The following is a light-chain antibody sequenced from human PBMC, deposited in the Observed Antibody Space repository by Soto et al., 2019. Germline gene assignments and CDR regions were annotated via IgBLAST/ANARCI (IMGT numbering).Light chain of an antibody. CDR3: HQRSNWWT. J-gene: IGKJ1*01. CDR2: DTS. CDR1: QSLSSS. Sequence: EIVMTQSPGTLSLSPGERATLSCRASQSLSSSLAWYQQKPVQAPRVLIYDTSSRATGIPARFSGSGSGTDFTLTISSLEPEDSAVYYCHQRSNWWTFGQGTKVDI. V-gene: IGKV3-11*01.